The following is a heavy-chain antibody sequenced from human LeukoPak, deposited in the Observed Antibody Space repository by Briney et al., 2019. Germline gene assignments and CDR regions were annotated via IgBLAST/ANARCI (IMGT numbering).Heavy chain of an antibody. V-gene: IGHV1-2*02. CDR1: GYTFTGYY. Sequence: APVKVSCKASGYTFTGYYMHWVRQAPGQGLEWMGWINPNSGGTNYAQKFQGRVTMTRDTSISTAYMELSRLRSDDTAVYYCARSSIIAAAGPYYFDYWGQGTLVTVSS. J-gene: IGHJ4*02. D-gene: IGHD6-13*01. CDR2: INPNSGGT. CDR3: ARSSIIAAAGPYYFDY.